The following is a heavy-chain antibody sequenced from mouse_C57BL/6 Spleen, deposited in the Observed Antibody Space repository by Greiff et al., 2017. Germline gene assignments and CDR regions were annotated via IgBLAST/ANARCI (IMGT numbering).Heavy chain of an antibody. CDR1: GYTFTSYW. J-gene: IGHJ1*03. CDR3: ARGVTTVSGYFDV. Sequence: QVQLQQPGAELVMPGASVKLSCKASGYTFTSYWMHWVKQRPGQGLEWIGEIDPSDSYTNYNQKFKGKSTLTVDKSSSTAYMQLSSLTSEDSAVYYCARGVTTVSGYFDVWGTGTTVTVS. D-gene: IGHD1-1*01. CDR2: IDPSDSYT. V-gene: IGHV1-69*01.